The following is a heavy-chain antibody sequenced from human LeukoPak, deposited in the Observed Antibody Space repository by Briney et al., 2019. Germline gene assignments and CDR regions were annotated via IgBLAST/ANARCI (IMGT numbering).Heavy chain of an antibody. J-gene: IGHJ6*03. CDR1: GGSFSGYY. CDR3: ARGPRSGSYWPYYYYMDV. D-gene: IGHD1-26*01. Sequence: SETLSLTCAVYGGSFSGYYWSWIRQPPGKGLEWIGEINHSGSTNYNPSLKSRVTISVDTSKNQFSLTLSSVTAADTAVYYCARGPRSGSYWPYYYYMDVWGKGTTVTVSS. CDR2: INHSGST. V-gene: IGHV4-34*01.